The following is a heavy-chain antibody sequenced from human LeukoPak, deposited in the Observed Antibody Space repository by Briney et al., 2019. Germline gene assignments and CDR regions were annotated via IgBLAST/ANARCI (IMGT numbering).Heavy chain of an antibody. V-gene: IGHV3-74*01. D-gene: IGHD4-17*01. Sequence: GGSLRLSCAASGFTFSSYWMHWVRHAPGKGLVWVSRINSDGSSTSYADSVKDRFTISRDNAKNTLYLQMNSLRAEDTAVYYCAREAVTTFYYGMDVWGQGTTVTVSS. CDR3: AREAVTTFYYGMDV. CDR2: INSDGSST. J-gene: IGHJ6*02. CDR1: GFTFSSYW.